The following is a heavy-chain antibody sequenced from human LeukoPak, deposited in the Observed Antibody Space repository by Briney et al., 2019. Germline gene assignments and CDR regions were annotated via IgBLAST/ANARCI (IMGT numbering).Heavy chain of an antibody. CDR3: AREDRDSSSWNYFDY. D-gene: IGHD6-13*01. CDR2: INPNSGGT. J-gene: IGHJ4*02. V-gene: IGHV1-2*02. CDR1: GYTFTGYY. Sequence: ASVKVSCKASGYTFTGYYIHWVRQAPGQGLEWMGWINPNSGGTNYAQKLQGRVTMTTDTSTSTAYMELRSLRSDDTAVYYCAREDRDSSSWNYFDYWGQGTLVTVSS.